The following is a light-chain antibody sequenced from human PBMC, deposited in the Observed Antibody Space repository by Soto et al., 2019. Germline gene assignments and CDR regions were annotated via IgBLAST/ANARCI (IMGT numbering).Light chain of an antibody. CDR1: SSDVGGYNY. V-gene: IGLV2-14*03. CDR3: SSYTNRGTLDI. J-gene: IGLJ1*01. Sequence: QSALTQPASVSGSPGQSITISCTGTSSDVGGYNYVSWYQHHPGKAPKLMIYDVSDRPSGVYNRFSGSKSGNTASLTISGLPDEDEDDYYCSSYTNRGTLDIFGTGTKLTVL. CDR2: DVS.